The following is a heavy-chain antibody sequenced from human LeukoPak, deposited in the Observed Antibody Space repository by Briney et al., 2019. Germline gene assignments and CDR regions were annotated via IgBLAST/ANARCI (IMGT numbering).Heavy chain of an antibody. Sequence: GGSLRLSCAASGFTFSSYGMHWVRQAPGKGLEWVAFIRYDGSNKYYADSVKGRFTISRDNSKNTLYLQMNSLRAEDTAVYYCAKDRQWLVPSNFDYWGQGTLVTVSS. J-gene: IGHJ4*02. D-gene: IGHD6-19*01. V-gene: IGHV3-30*02. CDR2: IRYDGSNK. CDR1: GFTFSSYG. CDR3: AKDRQWLVPSNFDY.